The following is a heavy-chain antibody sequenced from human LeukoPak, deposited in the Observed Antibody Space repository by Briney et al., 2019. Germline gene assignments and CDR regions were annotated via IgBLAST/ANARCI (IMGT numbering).Heavy chain of an antibody. D-gene: IGHD2-15*01. CDR2: ISGSGGST. CDR1: GFTFSSYA. Sequence: GGYLRLSCAASGFTFSSYAMSWVGQAPGKGLEWVSAISGSGGSTYYADSVKGRFTISRDNSKNTLYLQMNSLRAEDTAVYYCAKDRGNGCSGGSCYPDGFDIWGQGTMVTVSS. CDR3: AKDRGNGCSGGSCYPDGFDI. J-gene: IGHJ3*02. V-gene: IGHV3-23*01.